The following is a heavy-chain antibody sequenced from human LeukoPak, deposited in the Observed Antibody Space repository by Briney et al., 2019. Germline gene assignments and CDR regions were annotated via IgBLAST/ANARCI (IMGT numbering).Heavy chain of an antibody. J-gene: IGHJ4*02. CDR3: ARDDPYDVLSGYDY. V-gene: IGHV1-2*02. Sequence: GAPVKVSCKASGYTFTDYYIHWVRQAPGQGLEWMGWINPNSGGTNYAQKFQGRVTMTTDTSISTAYMELIRLTSDDTAVYYCARDDPYDVLSGYDYWGQGTLVTVSS. D-gene: IGHD3-3*01. CDR2: INPNSGGT. CDR1: GYTFTDYY.